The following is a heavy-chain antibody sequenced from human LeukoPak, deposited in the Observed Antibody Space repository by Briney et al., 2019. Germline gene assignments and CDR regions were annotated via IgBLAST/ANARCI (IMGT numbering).Heavy chain of an antibody. CDR1: GFTFSSYE. Sequence: GGSLRLSCAASGFTFSSYEMNWVRQAPGKGLEWVSYISSSSSTIYYADSVKGRFTISRDNAKNSLYLQMNSLRAEDTAVYYCARDHYGGVIDYWGQGTLVTVSS. CDR2: ISSSSSTI. D-gene: IGHD4-23*01. V-gene: IGHV3-48*01. CDR3: ARDHYGGVIDY. J-gene: IGHJ4*02.